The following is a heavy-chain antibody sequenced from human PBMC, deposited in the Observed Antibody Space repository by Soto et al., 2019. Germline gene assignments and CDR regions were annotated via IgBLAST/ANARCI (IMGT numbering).Heavy chain of an antibody. Sequence: SETLSLTCTVSGDSIGGVGYWSWIRQFPGRGLEWIGCISSSGSTYYNPALNNRISLSLDTSQNQFSLKLLSVTAADTAIYYCARAGVTGIVILSHWCEPWDRGPRGAVAS. CDR1: GDSIGGVGY. V-gene: IGHV4-31*03. CDR2: ISSSGST. D-gene: IGHD2-21*02. J-gene: IGHJ5*02. CDR3: ARAGVTGIVILSHWCEP.